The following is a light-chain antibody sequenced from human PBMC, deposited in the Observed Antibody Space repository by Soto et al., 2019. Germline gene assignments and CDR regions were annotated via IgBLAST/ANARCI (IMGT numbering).Light chain of an antibody. CDR3: QQYGRSPFT. J-gene: IGKJ3*01. CDR1: QSVSSNN. CDR2: GAS. Sequence: ESVLTQSPGTLSLSPGERATLSCRASQSVSSNNLAWYQQRPGQAPRVVIYGASTRATGIPERFSGSGSGTDFTLTISRLEPEDFAVYSCQQYGRSPFTFGPGTKVDIK. V-gene: IGKV3-20*01.